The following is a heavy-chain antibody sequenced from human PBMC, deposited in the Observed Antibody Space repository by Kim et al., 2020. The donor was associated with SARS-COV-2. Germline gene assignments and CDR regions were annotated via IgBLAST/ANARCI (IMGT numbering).Heavy chain of an antibody. CDR3: ARDGKTIFGHYYGMDV. D-gene: IGHD3-3*01. V-gene: IGHV1-2*02. CDR1: GYTFTGYY. Sequence: ASVKVSCKASGYTFTGYYMHWVRQAPGQGLEWMGWINPNSGGTNYAQKFQGRVTMTRDTSISTAYMELSRLRSDDTAVYYCARDGKTIFGHYYGMDVWGQGTTVTVSS. CDR2: INPNSGGT. J-gene: IGHJ6*02.